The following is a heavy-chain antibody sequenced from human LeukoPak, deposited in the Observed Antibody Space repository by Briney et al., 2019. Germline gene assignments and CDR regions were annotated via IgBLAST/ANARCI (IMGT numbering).Heavy chain of an antibody. CDR3: AKGGPRGVAAPAFDY. Sequence: PGGSLRLSCAASGFTFSSYGMHWVRQAPGKGLEWVAVISYDGSNKYYADSVKGRFTISRDNSKNTLYLQMNSLRAEDTAVYYCAKGGPRGVAAPAFDYWGQGTLVTVSS. J-gene: IGHJ4*02. V-gene: IGHV3-30*18. CDR2: ISYDGSNK. D-gene: IGHD6-13*01. CDR1: GFTFSSYG.